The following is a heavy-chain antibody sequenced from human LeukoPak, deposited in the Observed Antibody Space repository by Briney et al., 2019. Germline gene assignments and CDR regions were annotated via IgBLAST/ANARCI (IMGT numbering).Heavy chain of an antibody. CDR3: ARARTGTTAADYYYYYGMDV. CDR1: GGSISSYY. D-gene: IGHD1-7*01. CDR2: IYYSGST. J-gene: IGHJ6*02. V-gene: IGHV4-59*01. Sequence: SETLSLTCTVSGGSISSYYWSWIRQPPGKGLEWIGYIYYSGSTNYNPPLKSRVTISVDTSKNQFSLKLSSVTAADTAVYYCARARTGTTAADYYYYYGMDVWGQGTTVTVSS.